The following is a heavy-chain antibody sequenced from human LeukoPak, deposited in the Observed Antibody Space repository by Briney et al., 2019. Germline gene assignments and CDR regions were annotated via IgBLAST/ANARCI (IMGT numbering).Heavy chain of an antibody. CDR3: ASYDSSGYYDY. V-gene: IGHV4-38-2*02. CDR2: IYYSGST. D-gene: IGHD3-22*01. CDR1: GYSISSGYY. J-gene: IGHJ4*02. Sequence: SETLSLTCTVSGYSISSGYYWGWIRQPPGKGLEWIGYIYYSGSTYYNPSLKSRVTISVDTSKNQFSLKLSSVTAAGTAVYYCASYDSSGYYDYWGQGTLVTVSS.